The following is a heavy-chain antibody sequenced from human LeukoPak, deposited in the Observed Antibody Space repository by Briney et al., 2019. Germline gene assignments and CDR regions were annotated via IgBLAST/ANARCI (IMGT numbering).Heavy chain of an antibody. J-gene: IGHJ6*02. CDR1: GGSFSGYY. CDR3: ARGKPWYCSSTSCRYYYYGMDV. Sequence: PSETLSLTCAVYGGSFSGYYWSWIRQPPGKGLEWIGEINHSGSTNYNPSLKSRVTISVDTSKNQFSLKLSSVTAADTAVYYCARGKPWYCSSTSCRYYYYGMDVWGQGTTVTVSS. CDR2: INHSGST. V-gene: IGHV4-34*01. D-gene: IGHD2-2*01.